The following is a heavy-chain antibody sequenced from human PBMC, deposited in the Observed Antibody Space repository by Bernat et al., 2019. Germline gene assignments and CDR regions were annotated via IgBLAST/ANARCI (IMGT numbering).Heavy chain of an antibody. CDR1: GFTFSSYA. D-gene: IGHD1-26*01. CDR3: ARVGGNYLYYFDY. V-gene: IGHV3-7*01. Sequence: VQLVESGGGVVQPGRSLRLSCAASGFTFSSYAMHWVRQAPGKGLEWVANIKQDGSEKRYVDSVKGRFTISRDNAKNSVYLQMNSLRAEDTAVYYCARVGGNYLYYFDYWGQGTLVTVSS. CDR2: IKQDGSEK. J-gene: IGHJ4*02.